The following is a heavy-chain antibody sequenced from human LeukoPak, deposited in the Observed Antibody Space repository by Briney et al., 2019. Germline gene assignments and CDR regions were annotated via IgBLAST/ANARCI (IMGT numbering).Heavy chain of an antibody. Sequence: GGSLRLSCAVSGFTFSSYGMHWVRQAPGKGLEWVAVISYDGSNIYYADSVKGRFTISRDNSKNTLHLQMNSRGAEDTAVYYRAKDSRHCSGGKCNYGMDVWGQGTTVTVSS. CDR2: ISYDGSNI. CDR3: AKDSRHCSGGKCNYGMDV. D-gene: IGHD2-15*01. V-gene: IGHV3-30*18. CDR1: GFTFSSYG. J-gene: IGHJ6*02.